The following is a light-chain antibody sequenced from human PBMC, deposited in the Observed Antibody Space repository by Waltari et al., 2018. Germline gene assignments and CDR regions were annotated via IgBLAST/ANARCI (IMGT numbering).Light chain of an antibody. CDR2: WAA. CDR3: QQYYRSRT. V-gene: IGKV4-1*01. Sequence: DIVMTQSPDSLAVSLGERATINCKSSQSVLYSSNNKNYLAWYKQTPGQPPKLLIRWAATRGSGVPDRFSGSGSGTDFTLTISSLQAEDVAVYYCQQYYRSRTFGQGTRVEIK. J-gene: IGKJ1*01. CDR1: QSVLYSSNNKNY.